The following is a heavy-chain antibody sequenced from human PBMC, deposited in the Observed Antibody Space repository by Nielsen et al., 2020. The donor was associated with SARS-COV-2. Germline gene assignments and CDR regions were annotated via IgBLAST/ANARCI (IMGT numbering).Heavy chain of an antibody. V-gene: IGHV3-9*01. CDR1: GFTFDDYA. Sequence: SLKISCAASGFTFDDYAMHWVRQAPGKGLEWVSGISWNSGSIGYADSVKGRFTISRDNAKNSLYLQMNSLRAEDTALYYCAKDRGQQLVTDAFDIWGQGTMVTVSS. CDR3: AKDRGQQLVTDAFDI. D-gene: IGHD6-13*01. J-gene: IGHJ3*02. CDR2: ISWNSGSI.